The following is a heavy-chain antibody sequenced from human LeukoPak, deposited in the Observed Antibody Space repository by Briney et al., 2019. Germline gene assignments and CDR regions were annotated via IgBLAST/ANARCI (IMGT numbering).Heavy chain of an antibody. CDR1: GGSFSGYY. D-gene: IGHD2-2*01. J-gene: IGHJ1*01. CDR3: ARTLGYCSSTSCYFVEYFQH. V-gene: IGHV4-34*01. Sequence: PSETLSLTCAVYGGSFSGYYWSWIRQPPGKGLEWIGEINHSGSTNYNPSLKSRVTISVDTSKNQFSLKLSSVTAADMAVYYCARTLGYCSSTSCYFVEYFQHWGQGTLVTVSS. CDR2: INHSGST.